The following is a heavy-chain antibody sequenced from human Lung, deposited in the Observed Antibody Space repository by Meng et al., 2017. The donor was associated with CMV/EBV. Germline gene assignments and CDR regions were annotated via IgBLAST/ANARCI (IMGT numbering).Heavy chain of an antibody. D-gene: IGHD3-3*01. J-gene: IGHJ5*02. Sequence: XVXVSRXVSGGIFSSSAISWVRQAPGQGLEWMGRIIPLLDITNYAPNFQGRVTITADKSTSTAYMEMSSLRYDDTAFYYCARATSKYDFWSGYPPFLDPWGQGXQVTVSS. V-gene: IGHV1-69*04. CDR3: ARATSKYDFWSGYPPFLDP. CDR1: GGIFSSSA. CDR2: IIPLLDIT.